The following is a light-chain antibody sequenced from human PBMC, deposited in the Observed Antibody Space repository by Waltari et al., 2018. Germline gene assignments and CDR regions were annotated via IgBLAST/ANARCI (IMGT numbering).Light chain of an antibody. CDR3: QSYDSSLSGGV. Sequence: QSVLTQPPSVSGAPGQRVTISCTGSSSNIGAGYDVHWYQQLPGTAPKLLIYDNSNRPSGVPDRFSGSKSGTSASLAITGLQAGDEADYYCQSYDSSLSGGVFGGGTKLTVL. V-gene: IGLV1-40*01. CDR2: DNS. J-gene: IGLJ2*01. CDR1: SSNIGAGYD.